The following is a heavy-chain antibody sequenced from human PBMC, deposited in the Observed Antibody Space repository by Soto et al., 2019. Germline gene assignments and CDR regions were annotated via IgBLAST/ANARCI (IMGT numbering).Heavy chain of an antibody. D-gene: IGHD4-17*01. J-gene: IGHJ3*02. CDR1: GFTFSSYW. CDR2: INSDGSST. CDR3: ASPDGDGAFDI. V-gene: IGHV3-74*01. Sequence: HPGGSLRLSCAASGFTFSSYWMHWVRQAPGKGLVWVSRINSDGSSTSYADSVKGRFTISRDNAKNTLYLQMNSLRAEDTAVYYCASPDGDGAFDIWGQGTMVTVSS.